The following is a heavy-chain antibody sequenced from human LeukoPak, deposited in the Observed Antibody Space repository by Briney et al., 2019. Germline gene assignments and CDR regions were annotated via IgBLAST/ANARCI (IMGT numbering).Heavy chain of an antibody. J-gene: IGHJ4*02. Sequence: PGGSLRLSCAASGFTFSSYAMSWVRQAPGKGLEWVSAISGSGGSTYYADSVKGRFTISRDNSKNTLYLQMNSLRAEDTAVYYCAKRTYYDFWSGYYGAETSYSSGIDYWGQGTLVTVSS. V-gene: IGHV3-23*01. D-gene: IGHD3-3*01. CDR2: ISGSGGST. CDR1: GFTFSSYA. CDR3: AKRTYYDFWSGYYGAETSYSSGIDY.